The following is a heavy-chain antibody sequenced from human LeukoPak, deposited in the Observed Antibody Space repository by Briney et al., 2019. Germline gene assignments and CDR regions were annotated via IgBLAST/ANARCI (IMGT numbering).Heavy chain of an antibody. CDR3: ARWGDPKYSINAFDI. D-gene: IGHD5-18*01. J-gene: IGHJ3*02. CDR2: ISSSGSTM. V-gene: IGHV3-11*04. Sequence: PGGSLRLSCAASGFTFNVYTLSWVRQAPGTGLEWVSYISSSGSTMYYADSVKGRFTISRDDAKNSLYLQVNSLRAEDTAVYYCARWGDPKYSINAFDIWGQGTMVTVSS. CDR1: GFTFNVYT.